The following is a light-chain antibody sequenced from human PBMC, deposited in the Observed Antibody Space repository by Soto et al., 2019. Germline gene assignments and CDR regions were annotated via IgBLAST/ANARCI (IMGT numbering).Light chain of an antibody. Sequence: DIQMTQSPSTLSATAGDRVTITCRASQSISAWLAWYQQKPGKAPKLLIYDASNLETGVPSRFSGSGSGTDFTFTISSLQPEDIATYYCQQYDNLLALTFGGGTKVDIK. V-gene: IGKV1-33*01. CDR2: DAS. CDR3: QQYDNLLALT. CDR1: QSISAW. J-gene: IGKJ4*01.